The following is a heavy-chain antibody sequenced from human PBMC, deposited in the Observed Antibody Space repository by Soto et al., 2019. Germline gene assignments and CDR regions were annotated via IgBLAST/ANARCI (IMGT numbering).Heavy chain of an antibody. V-gene: IGHV1-8*01. CDR3: ARPRTPTDFWSGYFREYGMDV. Sequence: ASVKVSCKASGYTFTSCDINWVRQATGQGLEWMGWMNPNSGNTGYAQKFQGRVTMTRNTSISTAYMELSSLRSEDTAVYYCARPRTPTDFWSGYFREYGMDVWGQGTTVTVSS. J-gene: IGHJ6*02. CDR1: GYTFTSCD. D-gene: IGHD3-3*01. CDR2: MNPNSGNT.